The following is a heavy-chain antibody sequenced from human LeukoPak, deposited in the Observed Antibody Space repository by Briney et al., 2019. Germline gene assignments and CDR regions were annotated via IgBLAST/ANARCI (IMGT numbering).Heavy chain of an antibody. CDR3: ARGEFTIFGVVIIGGSYFDY. V-gene: IGHV4-38-2*01. Sequence: PSETPSLTCAVSGYSISSGYYWGWIRQPPGKGLEWIGSIYHSGSTYYNPSLKSRVTISVDTSKNQFSLKLSSVTAADTAVYYCARGEFTIFGVVIIGGSYFDYWGQGTLVTVSS. CDR2: IYHSGST. J-gene: IGHJ4*02. CDR1: GYSISSGYY. D-gene: IGHD3-3*01.